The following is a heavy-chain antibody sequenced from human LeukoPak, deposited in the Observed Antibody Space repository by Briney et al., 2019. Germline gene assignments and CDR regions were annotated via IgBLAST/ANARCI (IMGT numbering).Heavy chain of an antibody. CDR3: ARGRSNYYGMDV. J-gene: IGHJ6*02. Sequence: SETLSLTRSVSDGSINSYYWNWIRRPPGKGLEWIGYIYYNGNTNYSPSLKSRVTMSVDTSKNLFSLKVSSVTAADTAVYYCARGRSNYYGMDVWGQGTTVTVSS. D-gene: IGHD1-26*01. V-gene: IGHV4-59*01. CDR2: IYYNGNT. CDR1: DGSINSYY.